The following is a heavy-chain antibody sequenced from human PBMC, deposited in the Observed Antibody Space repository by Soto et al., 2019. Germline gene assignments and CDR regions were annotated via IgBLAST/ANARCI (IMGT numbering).Heavy chain of an antibody. CDR2: IYYSGST. D-gene: IGHD4-17*01. V-gene: IGHV4-30-4*01. Sequence: LSLTFTVSGGSISSGDYYWSWIRQPPGKGLEWIGYIYYSGSTYYNPSLKSRVTISIDTSKNQFSLKLGSVTAADTAVYYCAGYTVNTVSDTDWFDPWGQGSLVTVSS. J-gene: IGHJ5*02. CDR3: AGYTVNTVSDTDWFDP. CDR1: GGSISSGDYY.